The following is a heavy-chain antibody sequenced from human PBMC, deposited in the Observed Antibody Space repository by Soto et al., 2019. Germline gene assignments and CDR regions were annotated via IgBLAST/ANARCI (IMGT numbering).Heavy chain of an antibody. D-gene: IGHD3-22*01. Sequence: QITLKESGPTLVKPTQTLTLTCTFSGFSLSTTGVGVGCIRQPPGKALEWLALIYCDDDKRYSPSLKSRLTITKDTSKSQVVLTMTNMDPVDTATYYCAHIDSDDHYYASSSYTARGAFDIWGQGTMVTVSS. CDR1: GFSLSTTGVG. J-gene: IGHJ3*02. CDR3: AHIDSDDHYYASSSYTARGAFDI. V-gene: IGHV2-5*02. CDR2: IYCDDDK.